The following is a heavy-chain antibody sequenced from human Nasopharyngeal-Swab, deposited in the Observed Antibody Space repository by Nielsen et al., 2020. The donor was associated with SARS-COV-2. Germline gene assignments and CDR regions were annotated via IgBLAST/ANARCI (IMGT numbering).Heavy chain of an antibody. Sequence: GGVLKISCAASGFIFSSYSMTWVRQAPGNGLEWVSYINSSSSTMYYADSVKGRFTISRDNAKNSLYLQMNSLSDEDTAVYYCVRDGASNSCGWDARFWNYYYGMDVWGQGTTVTVSS. CDR3: VRDGASNSCGWDARFWNYYYGMDV. CDR2: INSSSSTM. V-gene: IGHV3-48*02. D-gene: IGHD6-25*01. CDR1: GFIFSSYS. J-gene: IGHJ6*02.